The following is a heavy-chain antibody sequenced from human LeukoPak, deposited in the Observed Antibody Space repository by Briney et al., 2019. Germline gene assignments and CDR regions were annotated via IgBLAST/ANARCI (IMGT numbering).Heavy chain of an antibody. D-gene: IGHD1-26*01. CDR1: GYTFTGYF. CDR2: INPNSGGT. CDR3: ARDLSSTSNWELDY. Sequence: ASVKVSCKASGYTFTGYFMHWVRQAPGQGLEWMGRINPNSGGTNYAKNFQGRVTMTRDTSISTAYMDLSRLTSDDTAVYYCARDLSSTSNWELDYWGQGNLVTVSS. J-gene: IGHJ4*02. V-gene: IGHV1-2*06.